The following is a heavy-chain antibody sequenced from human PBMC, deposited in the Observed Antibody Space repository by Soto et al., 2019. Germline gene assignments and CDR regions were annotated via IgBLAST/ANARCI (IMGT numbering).Heavy chain of an antibody. CDR2: INPSGRTT. CDR1: GFTFTKYY. V-gene: IGHV1-46*01. Sequence: QVQLVQSGAEVKKPGASVKVACKTSGFTFTKYYMHWVRQAPGQGLDWVGVINPSGRTTSDAQKFRGRVTMTRDASTATVYMELNSLRSEDTAVYYCARDLDVTTVTTSFDSWGQGTLVTVSS. CDR3: ARDLDVTTVTTSFDS. J-gene: IGHJ5*01. D-gene: IGHD4-17*01.